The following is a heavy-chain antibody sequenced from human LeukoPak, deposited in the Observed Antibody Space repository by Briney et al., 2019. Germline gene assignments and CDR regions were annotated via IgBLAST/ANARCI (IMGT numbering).Heavy chain of an antibody. D-gene: IGHD3-22*01. Sequence: GGSLRLSCAASGFTFSSYAMSWVRQAPGKGLEWVSAISGSGGSTYYADSVKGRFTISRDNSKNTLYLQMNSLRAEDTAVYYCAKDTTMIVVVPILGHAFDIWGQGTMVTVSS. V-gene: IGHV3-23*01. CDR2: ISGSGGST. J-gene: IGHJ3*02. CDR3: AKDTTMIVVVPILGHAFDI. CDR1: GFTFSSYA.